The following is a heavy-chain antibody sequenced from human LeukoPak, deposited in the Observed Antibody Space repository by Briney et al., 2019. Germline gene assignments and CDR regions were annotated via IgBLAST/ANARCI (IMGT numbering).Heavy chain of an antibody. CDR3: AKGDCSSTSCSSGY. V-gene: IGHV3-23*01. J-gene: IGHJ4*02. Sequence: GGSLRLSCAASGFTFSSYAVTWVRQAPGEGLEWVSSISGSGGSTYYADSAKGRFTISRDDSKNTLFLQLNSLRAEDTAVYYCAKGDCSSTSCSSGYWGQGTLVTVSS. CDR2: ISGSGGST. CDR1: GFTFSSYA. D-gene: IGHD2-2*01.